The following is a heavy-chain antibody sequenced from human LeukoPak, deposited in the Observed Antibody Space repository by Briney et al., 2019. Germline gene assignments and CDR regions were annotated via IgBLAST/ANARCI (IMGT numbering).Heavy chain of an antibody. D-gene: IGHD4-17*01. CDR2: LYYSGST. V-gene: IGHV4-59*08. CDR1: GGSISSYY. J-gene: IGHJ6*02. Sequence: SVTLSLTCTVSGGSISSYYWSWIPQPPGKGREWIGYLYYSGSTNYNPSLKSRVNISVDTSKNQFSLKLGSVTAADTAVYYCARHLSDYGDYYYYGMDVWGQGTTVTVSS. CDR3: ARHLSDYGDYYYYGMDV.